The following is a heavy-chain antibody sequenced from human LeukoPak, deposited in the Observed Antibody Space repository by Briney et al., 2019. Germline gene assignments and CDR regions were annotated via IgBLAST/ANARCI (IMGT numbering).Heavy chain of an antibody. V-gene: IGHV3-7*01. CDR2: IKEDGSEK. CDR3: AFGNYYDSSGSLFDY. J-gene: IGHJ4*02. D-gene: IGHD3-22*01. Sequence: GGSLRLSCTASGFTFSSYWMTWVRQAPGKGLEWVANIKEDGSEKYYVESVKGRFTISRDNAKNSLYLQMNSLRAEDTAVYYCAFGNYYDSSGSLFDYWGQGTLVTVSS. CDR1: GFTFSSYW.